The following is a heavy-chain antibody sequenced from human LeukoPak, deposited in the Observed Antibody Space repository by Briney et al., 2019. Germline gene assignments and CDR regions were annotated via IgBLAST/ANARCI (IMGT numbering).Heavy chain of an antibody. CDR2: INTDGSTT. J-gene: IGHJ3*02. CDR3: ALRSPTLDAFDI. D-gene: IGHD3-3*01. CDR1: GFTFSTYW. Sequence: GGSLRLSCAASGFTFSTYWMHWVRQAPGKGLVWVSRINTDGSTTTYADSVKGRFTISRDNSKNTLYLQMNSLRAEDTAVYYCALRSPTLDAFDIWGQGTMVTVSS. V-gene: IGHV3-74*01.